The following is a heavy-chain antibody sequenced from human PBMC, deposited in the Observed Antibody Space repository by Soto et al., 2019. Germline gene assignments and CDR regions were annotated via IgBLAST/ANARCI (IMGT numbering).Heavy chain of an antibody. J-gene: IGHJ4*02. Sequence: GGSLRLSCAASGFTFSSYGMHWVRQAPGKGLEWVAVISYDGSNKYYADSVKGRFTISRDNSKNTLYLQMNSLRAEDTAVYYCAKDSSRGNPRPESDYWGQGTLVTVSS. CDR3: AKDSSRGNPRPESDY. D-gene: IGHD3-16*01. CDR2: ISYDGSNK. V-gene: IGHV3-30*18. CDR1: GFTFSSYG.